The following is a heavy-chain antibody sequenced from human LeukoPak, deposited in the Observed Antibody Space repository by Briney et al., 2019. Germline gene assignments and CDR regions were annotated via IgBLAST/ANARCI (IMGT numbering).Heavy chain of an antibody. CDR1: GFTFSSFS. CDR2: ISSGGDSYI. V-gene: IGHV3-21*01. Sequence: GGSLRLSCAASGFTFSSFSMSWIRQAPGKGLEWVSSISSGGDSYIYYPDSVEGRFTISRDNAKDSLYLQMNSLRAEDTAVYYCARGYSTSWYHFWYFDLWGRGTLVTVSS. CDR3: ARGYSTSWYHFWYFDL. J-gene: IGHJ2*01. D-gene: IGHD6-13*01.